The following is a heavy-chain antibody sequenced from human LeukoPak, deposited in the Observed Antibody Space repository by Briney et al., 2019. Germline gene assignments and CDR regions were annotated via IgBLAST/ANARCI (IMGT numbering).Heavy chain of an antibody. CDR2: IIPIFGTA. CDR1: GGTFSSYA. D-gene: IGHD2-15*01. CDR3: ARVGSIAGAVHYYYYYMDV. V-gene: IGHV1-69*01. Sequence: SVKVSCKASGGTFSSYAISWVRQAPGQGLEWMGGIIPIFGTANYAQKFQGRVTITADESTSTAYMELSSLRSEDTAVYYCARVGSIAGAVHYYYYYMDVWGTGTTVTVSS. J-gene: IGHJ6*03.